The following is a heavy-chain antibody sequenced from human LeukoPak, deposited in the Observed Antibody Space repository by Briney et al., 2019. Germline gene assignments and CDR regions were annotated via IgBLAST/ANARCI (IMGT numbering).Heavy chain of an antibody. D-gene: IGHD6-19*01. CDR1: GGSISSYY. J-gene: IGHJ4*02. CDR2: IYYSGST. V-gene: IGHV4-59*01. CDR3: ARSRKAVAGDY. Sequence: SETLSLTCTVSGGSISSYYWSWIRQPPGKELEWIGYIYYSGSTNYNPSLKSRVTISVDTSKNQFSLKLSSVTAADTAVYYCARSRKAVAGDYWGQGTLVTVSS.